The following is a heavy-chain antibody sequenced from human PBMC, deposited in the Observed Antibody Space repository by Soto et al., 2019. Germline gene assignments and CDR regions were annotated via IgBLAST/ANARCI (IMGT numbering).Heavy chain of an antibody. D-gene: IGHD2-2*01. Sequence: SETLSLTCTVSGVSISSGGYYWSWIRPHPGKGLEWIGYIYYSGSTYYNPSLKSRVTISVDTSKNQFSLKLSSVTAADTAVYYCARGVVVPAAIDWFDPWGQGTLVTVS. V-gene: IGHV4-31*03. CDR3: ARGVVVPAAIDWFDP. CDR2: IYYSGST. CDR1: GVSISSGGYY. J-gene: IGHJ5*02.